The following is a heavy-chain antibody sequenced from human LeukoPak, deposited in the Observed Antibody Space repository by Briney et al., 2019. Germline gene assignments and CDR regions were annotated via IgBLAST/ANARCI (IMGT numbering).Heavy chain of an antibody. D-gene: IGHD3-10*01. Sequence: ASVKVSCKASGYTFAGYYMHWVRQAPGQGLEWMGWINPNSGGTNYAQKFQGRVTMTRDTSISTAYMELSRLRSDDTAVYYCARTIYYYGSGSYPYWGQGTLVTVSS. CDR1: GYTFAGYY. V-gene: IGHV1-2*02. J-gene: IGHJ4*02. CDR3: ARTIYYYGSGSYPY. CDR2: INPNSGGT.